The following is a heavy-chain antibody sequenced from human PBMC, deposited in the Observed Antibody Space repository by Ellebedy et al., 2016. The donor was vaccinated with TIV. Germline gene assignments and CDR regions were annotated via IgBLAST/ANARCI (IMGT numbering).Heavy chain of an antibody. Sequence: PGGFLRLSCAASGFTFSSYGMHWVRQPPGKGPEWVALISYDGSNTYYADSVRGRFTISRDNSKNTLYLQMNSLRAEDTAVYSCAKDRTTFGVVIVGYFDSWGQGSLVAVST. CDR3: AKDRTTFGVVIVGYFDS. V-gene: IGHV3-30*18. D-gene: IGHD3-3*01. CDR2: ISYDGSNT. J-gene: IGHJ4*02. CDR1: GFTFSSYG.